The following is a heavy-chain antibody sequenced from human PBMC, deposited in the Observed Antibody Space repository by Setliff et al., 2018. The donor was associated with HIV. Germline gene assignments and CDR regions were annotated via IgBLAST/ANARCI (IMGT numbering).Heavy chain of an antibody. CDR3: ARGVNYYGSGSYLPLGY. CDR2: NDHSGST. Sequence: SETLSLTCAVYGGSFNDYYWTWIRQPPGKGLEWSGENDHSGSTKYYASLKSRVTISIDTSKNQISLKLRSVTAADTAVYYSARGVNYYGSGSYLPLGYWGQGTLVTSPQ. J-gene: IGHJ4*02. V-gene: IGHV4-34*01. CDR1: GGSFNDYY. D-gene: IGHD3-10*01.